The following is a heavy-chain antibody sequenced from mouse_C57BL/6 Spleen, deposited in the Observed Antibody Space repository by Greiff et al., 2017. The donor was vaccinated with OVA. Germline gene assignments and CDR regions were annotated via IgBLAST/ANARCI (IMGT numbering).Heavy chain of an antibody. V-gene: IGHV1-15*01. Sequence: VKLVESGAELVRPGASVTLSCKASGYTFTDYEMHWVKQTPVHGLEWIGAIDPETGGTAYNQKFKGKAILTADKSSSTAYMELRSLTSEDSAVYYGTRDYYGSDAMDYGGQGTSVPVPA. D-gene: IGHD1-1*01. CDR1: GYTFTDYE. J-gene: IGHJ4*01. CDR2: IDPETGGT. CDR3: TRDYYGSDAMDY.